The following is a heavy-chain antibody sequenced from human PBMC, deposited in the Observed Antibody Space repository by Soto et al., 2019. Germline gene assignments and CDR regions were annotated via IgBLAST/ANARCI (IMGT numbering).Heavy chain of an antibody. J-gene: IGHJ4*02. V-gene: IGHV3-33*01. CDR3: ARDPATVTTYFDY. D-gene: IGHD4-17*01. CDR2: IWYDGSKK. Sequence: QVQLVESGGGVVQPGTSLRLSCAASGFTFSSYGMHWVRQAPGKGLEWVALIWYDGSKKKYADSVKGRFTISRDDSKSTLYLEMNSLRVEDTAVYSCARDPATVTTYFDYWGQGTLVTVSS. CDR1: GFTFSSYG.